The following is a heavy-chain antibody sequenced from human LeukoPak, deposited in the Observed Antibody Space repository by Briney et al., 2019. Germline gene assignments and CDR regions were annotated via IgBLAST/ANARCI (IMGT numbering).Heavy chain of an antibody. D-gene: IGHD5-24*01. J-gene: IGHJ4*02. CDR3: ASRDGYNYHGY. Sequence: SQTLSLTCTVSGGSISSGGYYWSWVRQQPGEGREWIVYIYYSGRTYKNTAGKSRFTISVNRTKKQFSLKLSSVTAADTAVYYCASRDGYNYHGYWGQGTLVTVSS. CDR1: GGSISSGGYY. CDR2: IYYSGRT. V-gene: IGHV4-31*03.